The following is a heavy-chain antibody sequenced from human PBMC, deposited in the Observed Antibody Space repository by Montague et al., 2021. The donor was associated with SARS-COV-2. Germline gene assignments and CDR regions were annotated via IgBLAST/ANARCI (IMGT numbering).Heavy chain of an antibody. CDR1: GDSVSSNSAT. CDR2: TYYRSKWYN. Sequence: CAISGDSVSSNSATWNWIRQSPSRGLEWLGRTYYRSKWYNDYAVSVKSRITINPDTSKNQFSLQLNSVTPEDTAVYYCARGGRWLYYFDYWGQGTLVTVSS. D-gene: IGHD5-24*01. J-gene: IGHJ4*02. V-gene: IGHV6-1*01. CDR3: ARGGRWLYYFDY.